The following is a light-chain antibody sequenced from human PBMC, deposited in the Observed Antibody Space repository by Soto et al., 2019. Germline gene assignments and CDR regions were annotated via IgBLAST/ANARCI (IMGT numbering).Light chain of an antibody. CDR2: QIS. Sequence: DIVMHQTPLSSPVTLGQSASISCTSSQSLVHSNGNTYLSWLQQRPGQPPRLLIYQISNLFSGFPVRLRASRAGTDFTLKISRVEAEDFGVYYCMQGPQFPPTFAQGTGLE. J-gene: IGKJ5*01. V-gene: IGKV2-24*01. CDR1: QSLVHSNGNTY. CDR3: MQGPQFPPT.